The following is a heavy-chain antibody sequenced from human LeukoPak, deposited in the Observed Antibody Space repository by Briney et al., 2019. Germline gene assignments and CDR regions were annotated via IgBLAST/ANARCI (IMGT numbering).Heavy chain of an antibody. J-gene: IGHJ4*02. CDR1: GFTFSGSA. V-gene: IGHV3-73*01. CDR2: IRSKANSYET. Sequence: GGSLRLSCAASGFTFSGSAMHWVRQASGKGLEWVGRIRSKANSYETAYAASVKGRFTISRDDSKNTAYLQMNSLKTEDTAVYYCTRQGSHFDYWGQGTLVTVSS. CDR3: TRQGSHFDY. D-gene: IGHD3-10*01.